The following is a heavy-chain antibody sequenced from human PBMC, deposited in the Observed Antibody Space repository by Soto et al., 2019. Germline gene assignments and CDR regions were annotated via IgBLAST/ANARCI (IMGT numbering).Heavy chain of an antibody. CDR1: GGSIGSYY. J-gene: IGHJ6*03. Sequence: SETLSLTCTVSGGSIGSYYWSWVGQRPGKGLEWIGYIYYSGSTNYNPSLKSRVTISVDTSKNQFSLKLSSVTAADTAVYYCARPAYCTNGVCALMDVWGKGTTVTVTS. D-gene: IGHD2-8*01. CDR2: IYYSGST. V-gene: IGHV4-59*08. CDR3: ARPAYCTNGVCALMDV.